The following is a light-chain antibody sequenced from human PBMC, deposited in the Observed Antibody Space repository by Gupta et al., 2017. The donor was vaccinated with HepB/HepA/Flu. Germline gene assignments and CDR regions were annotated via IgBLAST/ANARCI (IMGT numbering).Light chain of an antibody. CDR1: QSSSRY. Sequence: LQTTQFPSSLSPSVGDRVTITGRESQSSSRYVNWYQQKAGNAPKLINHAASTLQAGATSRFSGRGSGTDFILTISSLQHEDFVSYYCQQSYSVPRSFGQGTKLEIK. CDR2: AAS. CDR3: QQSYSVPRS. J-gene: IGKJ2*04. V-gene: IGKV1-39*01.